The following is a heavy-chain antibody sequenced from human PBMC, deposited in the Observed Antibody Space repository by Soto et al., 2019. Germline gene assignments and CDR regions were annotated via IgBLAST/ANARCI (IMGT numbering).Heavy chain of an antibody. D-gene: IGHD6-19*01. J-gene: IGHJ6*02. CDR2: IWYDGSNK. CDR3: ARDLWVAVAGTGYYYGMDV. Sequence: QVQLVESGGGVVQPGRSLRVSCAASGFTFSSYGMHWVRQAPGKGLEWVAVIWYDGSNKYYADSVKGRFTISRDNSKNTLYLQMNSLRAEDTAVYYCARDLWVAVAGTGYYYGMDVWGQGTTVTVSS. V-gene: IGHV3-33*01. CDR1: GFTFSSYG.